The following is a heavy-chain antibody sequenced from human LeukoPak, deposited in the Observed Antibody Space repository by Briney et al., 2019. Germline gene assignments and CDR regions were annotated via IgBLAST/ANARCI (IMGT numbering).Heavy chain of an antibody. CDR3: ARSLGEFAFDF. CDR1: GFTFSNYA. J-gene: IGHJ4*02. CDR2: ISGRGGTT. D-gene: IGHD3-10*01. V-gene: IGHV3-23*01. Sequence: GGSLRLSCAASGFTFSNYAMSWVRQAPGKGLEWVSAISGRGGTTYYADSVKGRFTISRDNSKNTLYLQMNSLRAEDTAVYYCARSLGEFAFDFWGQGTLVTVSS.